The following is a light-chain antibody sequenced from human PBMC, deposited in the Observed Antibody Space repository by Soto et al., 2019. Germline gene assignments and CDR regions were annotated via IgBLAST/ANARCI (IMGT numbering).Light chain of an antibody. CDR3: QQYVRSPPYT. V-gene: IGKV3-20*01. CDR1: QSVRSSY. CDR2: GAT. J-gene: IGKJ2*01. Sequence: EIVLTQSPGTLSLSPGERATLSCRASQSVRSSYLAWYQQKPGQAPRLLIYGATSRATGIPDRFSGSGSGTDFTLTISRLEPEDFAVYYCQQYVRSPPYTFGQGTKLEIK.